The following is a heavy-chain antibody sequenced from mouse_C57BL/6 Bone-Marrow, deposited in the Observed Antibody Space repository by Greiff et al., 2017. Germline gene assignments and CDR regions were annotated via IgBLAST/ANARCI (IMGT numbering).Heavy chain of an antibody. CDR2: IHPNSGST. CDR1: GYTFTSYW. CDR3: ARDEDIYDGYYDYAMDY. V-gene: IGHV1-64*01. Sequence: VQLQQPGAELVKPGASVKLSCKASGYTFTSYWMHWVKQRPGQGLEWIGMIHPNSGSTNYNEKFKSKATLTVDKSSSTAYMQLSSLTSEDSAVYYCARDEDIYDGYYDYAMDYWGQGTSVTVSS. J-gene: IGHJ4*01. D-gene: IGHD2-3*01.